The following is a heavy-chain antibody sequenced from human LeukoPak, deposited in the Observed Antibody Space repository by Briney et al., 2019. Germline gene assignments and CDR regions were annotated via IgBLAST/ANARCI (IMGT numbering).Heavy chain of an antibody. CDR2: ISYDGSNK. J-gene: IGHJ4*02. D-gene: IGHD3-10*01. V-gene: IGHV3-30-3*01. CDR3: ARLKWFGSSSAPGYFDY. CDR1: GFTFSSYA. Sequence: GGSLRLSCAASGFTFSSYAMHWVRQAPGKGLEWVAVISYDGSNKYYADSVKGRFTISRDNSKNTLYLQMDSLRVEDTAVYYCARLKWFGSSSAPGYFDYWGQGTLVTVSS.